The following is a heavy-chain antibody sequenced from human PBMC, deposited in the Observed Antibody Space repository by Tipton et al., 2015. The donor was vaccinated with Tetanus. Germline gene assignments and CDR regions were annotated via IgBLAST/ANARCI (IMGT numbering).Heavy chain of an antibody. J-gene: IGHJ4*02. V-gene: IGHV4-31*02. Sequence: LRLSCTVSGGSINSGGHFWTWIRQRSGKGLEWIGHIRDNGNSYANPSLSGRVTMSVDARKNQFSLNLTSVSVADTATYYCARGTFYAFDFWGQGVQVTVSS. CDR1: GGSINSGGHF. D-gene: IGHD2/OR15-2a*01. CDR3: ARGTFYAFDF. CDR2: IRDNGNS.